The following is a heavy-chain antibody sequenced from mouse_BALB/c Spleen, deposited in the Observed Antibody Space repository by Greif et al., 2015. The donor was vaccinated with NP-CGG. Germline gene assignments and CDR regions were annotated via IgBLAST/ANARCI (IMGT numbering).Heavy chain of an antibody. CDR1: GFTFSSYA. J-gene: IGHJ3*01. CDR2: ISSGGST. CDR3: ARGRYDEGAWFAY. Sequence: EVKLMESGGGLVKPGGSLKLSCAASGFTFSSYAMSWVRQTPEKRLEWVASISSGGSTYYPDSVKGRFTISRDNARNILYLQMSSLRSEDTAMYYCARGRYDEGAWFAYWGQGTLVTVSA. D-gene: IGHD2-14*01. V-gene: IGHV5-6-5*01.